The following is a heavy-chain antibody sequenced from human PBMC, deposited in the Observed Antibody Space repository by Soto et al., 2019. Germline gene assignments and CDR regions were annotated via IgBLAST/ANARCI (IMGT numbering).Heavy chain of an antibody. CDR2: IYWDDDK. CDR1: GFSLSTSGVG. V-gene: IGHV2-5*02. CDR3: ALTYYGSGSYYNVRWFDP. Sequence: QITLKESGPTLVKPTQTLTLTCTFSGFSLSTSGVGVGWIRQPPGKALEWLALIYWDDDKRYSPSLKSRLTITKDTSKNQVVLTMTIMDTVDTATYYCALTYYGSGSYYNVRWFDPWGQGTLVTVSS. J-gene: IGHJ5*02. D-gene: IGHD3-10*01.